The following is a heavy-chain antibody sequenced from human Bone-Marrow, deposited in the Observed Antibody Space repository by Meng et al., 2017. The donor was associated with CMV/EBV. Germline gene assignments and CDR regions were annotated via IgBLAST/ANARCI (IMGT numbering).Heavy chain of an antibody. D-gene: IGHD6-13*01. Sequence: ASVKVTCKDSGYTFTTYDIDWVRQATGQGLEWMGWMNPNSGNTGYAQKFQGRVTITRNTSISTAYMELSSLRSEDTAVYYCAREGSGQPYYYGMDVWGQGTTVTVSS. CDR3: AREGSGQPYYYGMDV. V-gene: IGHV1-8*01. CDR2: MNPNSGNT. CDR1: GYTFTTYD. J-gene: IGHJ6*02.